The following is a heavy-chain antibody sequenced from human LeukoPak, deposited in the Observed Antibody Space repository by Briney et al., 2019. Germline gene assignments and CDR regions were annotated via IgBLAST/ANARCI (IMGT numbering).Heavy chain of an antibody. J-gene: IGHJ5*02. V-gene: IGHV1-46*01. CDR2: INPLRGIT. CDR1: GYAFTDYY. CDR3: TRTIGYRPVAGLKEKWFDP. D-gene: IGHD6-19*01. Sequence: ASVKVSCKASGYAFTDYYVHWVRQAPGLGLEWMGIINPLRGITIYAQKFQGRVTMTSDTSTNTVYMELSSLISEDTAVYYCTRTIGYRPVAGLKEKWFDPWGQGTLVTVSS.